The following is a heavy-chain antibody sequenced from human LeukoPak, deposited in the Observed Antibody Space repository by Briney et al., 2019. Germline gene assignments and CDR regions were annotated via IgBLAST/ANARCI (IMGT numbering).Heavy chain of an antibody. Sequence: SETLSLTCAVYGGSFSGYYWSWIRQPPGKGLEWIGEINHSGSTNYNPSLKSRVTISVDTSKKQFSLKLSSVTAADTAVYYCARAETYYDFWSGYYHHYNWFDPWGQGTLVTVSS. CDR3: ARAETYYDFWSGYYHHYNWFDP. V-gene: IGHV4-34*01. CDR1: GGSFSGYY. D-gene: IGHD3-3*01. J-gene: IGHJ5*02. CDR2: INHSGST.